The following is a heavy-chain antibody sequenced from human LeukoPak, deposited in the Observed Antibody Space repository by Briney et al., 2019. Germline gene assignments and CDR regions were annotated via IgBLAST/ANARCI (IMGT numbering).Heavy chain of an antibody. Sequence: QAGGSLRLSCAASGFSVTRHYMHWVRQAPGKGLEWVSFIYRDGRSYPADSVEGRFSISRDDSKNTVFLQMNNLRVEDTAVYYCAREPAIMRLTDYYYYFDVWGKGTSVTVSS. CDR3: AREPAIMRLTDYYYYFDV. CDR2: IYRDGRS. V-gene: IGHV3-53*01. CDR1: GFSVTRHY. D-gene: IGHD2-2*01. J-gene: IGHJ6*03.